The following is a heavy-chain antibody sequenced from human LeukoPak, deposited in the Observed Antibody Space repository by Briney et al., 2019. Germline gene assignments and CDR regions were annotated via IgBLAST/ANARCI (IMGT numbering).Heavy chain of an antibody. CDR2: INPTGGST. D-gene: IGHD6-6*01. J-gene: IGHJ4*02. V-gene: IGHV1-46*01. CDR3: ARKGSSSCFDY. Sequence: ASVKVSCKASGYTFISYQMHWVGQAPGQGLEWMGIINPTGGSTSHAQKFQGRVTMTRDTSTSTVYMELSSLRSEDTAVYYCARKGSSSCFDYWGQGTLVTVSS. CDR1: GYTFISYQ.